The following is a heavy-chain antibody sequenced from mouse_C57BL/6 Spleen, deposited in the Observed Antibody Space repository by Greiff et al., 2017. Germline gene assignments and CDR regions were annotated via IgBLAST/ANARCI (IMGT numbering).Heavy chain of an antibody. CDR1: GFTFSSYA. D-gene: IGHD2-5*01. Sequence: EVKLMESGGGLVKPGGSLKLSCAASGFTFSSYAMSWVRQTPEKRLEWVATISDGGSYTYYPDNVKGRFTISRDNAKNNLYLQMSHLKSEDTAMYYCARDNSNYVGSMDYWGQGTSVTVSS. CDR2: ISDGGSYT. CDR3: ARDNSNYVGSMDY. J-gene: IGHJ4*01. V-gene: IGHV5-4*01.